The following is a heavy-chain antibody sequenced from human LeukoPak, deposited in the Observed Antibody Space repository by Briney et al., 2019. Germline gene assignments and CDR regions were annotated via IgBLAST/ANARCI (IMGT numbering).Heavy chain of an antibody. Sequence: GASVKVSCKASGYTFTSYGISWVRQAPGQGLEWMEWISAYNGNTNYAQKLQGRVTMTTDTSMSTAYMELRSLRSDDTAVYYCARARYPYYDSSGYLGPTYWGQGTLVTVSS. CDR3: ARARYPYYDSSGYLGPTY. V-gene: IGHV1-18*01. D-gene: IGHD3-22*01. J-gene: IGHJ4*02. CDR1: GYTFTSYG. CDR2: ISAYNGNT.